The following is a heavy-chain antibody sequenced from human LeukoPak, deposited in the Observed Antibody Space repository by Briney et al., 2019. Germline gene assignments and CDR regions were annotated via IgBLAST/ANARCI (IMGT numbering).Heavy chain of an antibody. CDR3: ARAGSGYYVLDH. V-gene: IGHV4-59*01. D-gene: IGHD5-12*01. CDR2: IYYSGNT. CDR1: GGSIRSYY. Sequence: SETLSLTCTVSGGSIRSYYWSWIRQPPGKGLEWIGYIYYSGNTDSNPSLKSRVTISVDTSKNQFSPNLRSVTAADTAVYYCARAGSGYYVLDHWGQGTLVTVSS. J-gene: IGHJ4*02.